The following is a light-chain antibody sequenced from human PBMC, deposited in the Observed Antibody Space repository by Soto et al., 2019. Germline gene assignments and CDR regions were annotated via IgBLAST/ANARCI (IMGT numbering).Light chain of an antibody. J-gene: IGLJ1*01. Sequence: QSLLTQPPSVSAAPGQRVTISCSGSSSNIGNNFVSWYQQLPGTAPKLLIYDNSKRFSGIPDRFSGSKSGTSATLGITGLQTGDEADYFCGTWDGSLRAYDFGPGTKVTVL. CDR1: SSNIGNNF. CDR2: DNS. CDR3: GTWDGSLRAYD. V-gene: IGLV1-51*01.